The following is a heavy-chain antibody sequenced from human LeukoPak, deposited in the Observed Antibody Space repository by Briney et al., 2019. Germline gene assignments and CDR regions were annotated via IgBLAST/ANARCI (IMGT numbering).Heavy chain of an antibody. CDR1: GFIFSYYG. J-gene: IGHJ4*02. CDR2: ISDSGDAT. Sequence: GGSLRLCCEVSGFIFSYYGMNWVRQAPGKGQEWVSAISDSGDATYYADSVKGRFTISRDHSKSTLYLQMNNLRAEDTALYYCAKERGHSKPFDYWGQGTLVTVSS. V-gene: IGHV3-23*01. D-gene: IGHD4-23*01. CDR3: AKERGHSKPFDY.